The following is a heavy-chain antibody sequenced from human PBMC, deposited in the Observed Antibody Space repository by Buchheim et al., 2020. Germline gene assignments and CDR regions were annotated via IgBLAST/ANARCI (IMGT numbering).Heavy chain of an antibody. CDR3: AREREMDYYDSSGYPYAFDI. CDR2: IYYSGST. CDR1: GGSISSGDYY. J-gene: IGHJ3*02. Sequence: QVQLQESGPGLVKPSQTLSLTCTVSGGSISSGDYYWSWIRQPPGKGLEWIGYIYYSGSTYYNPSLKSRVTISVDTSKYQFSLKLSSVTAADTAVYYCAREREMDYYDSSGYPYAFDIWGQGT. D-gene: IGHD3-22*01. V-gene: IGHV4-30-4*01.